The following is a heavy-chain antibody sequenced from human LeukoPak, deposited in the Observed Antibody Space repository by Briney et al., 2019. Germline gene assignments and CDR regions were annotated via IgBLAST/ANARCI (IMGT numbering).Heavy chain of an antibody. V-gene: IGHV3-23*01. J-gene: IGHJ4*02. Sequence: GGSLRLSCTASGFTFSSSAMSWVRQAPGKGLEWVSSITSSGDSTYSADSVKGRFIISRDNSKNTLYLQMNSLRAEDTAVYYCVRGRVFVDYWGQGTLVTVSS. CDR1: GFTFSSSA. CDR2: ITSSGDST. D-gene: IGHD3-16*01. CDR3: VRGRVFVDY.